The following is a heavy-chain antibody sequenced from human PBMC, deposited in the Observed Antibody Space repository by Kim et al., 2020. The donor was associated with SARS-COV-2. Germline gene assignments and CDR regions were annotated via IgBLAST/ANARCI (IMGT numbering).Heavy chain of an antibody. J-gene: IGHJ4*02. V-gene: IGHV3-7*01. D-gene: IGHD6-13*01. CDR1: GFTFSTYW. Sequence: GGSLRLSCAASGFTFSTYWMTWVRQAPGKGLAWVASIKQDGSEKYPVDSVKGRFTISRDNAKNSLYLQMNGLRADDTAVYYCTRGTVGGTREPDYWGQGT. CDR3: TRGTVGGTREPDY. CDR2: IKQDGSEK.